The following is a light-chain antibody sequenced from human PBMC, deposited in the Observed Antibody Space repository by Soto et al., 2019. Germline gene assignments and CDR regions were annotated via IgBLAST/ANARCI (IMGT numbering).Light chain of an antibody. J-gene: IGKJ5*01. CDR2: AAS. CDR3: QQSYSTQIT. V-gene: IGKV1-39*01. Sequence: DIQMTQSPSTLSASVGDRVIITCRASQSIDSYLNWYQQKPGKAPKLLITAASGLQSGVPSRFSGSGFGTDFTLTISSLQPEDFATYYCQQSYSTQITFGQGTRLEIK. CDR1: QSIDSY.